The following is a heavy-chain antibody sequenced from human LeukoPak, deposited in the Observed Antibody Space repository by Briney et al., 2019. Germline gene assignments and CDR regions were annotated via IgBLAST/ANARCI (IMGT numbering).Heavy chain of an antibody. J-gene: IGHJ5*02. D-gene: IGHD2-15*01. Sequence: KPSETLSLTCTVSGGSISSSSYYWGWIRQPPGKGLEWIGSIYYSGSTYYSPSLKSRVTISVDTSKNQFSLKLSSVTAADTAVYYCARGVVVVAATSRHWFDPWGQGTLVTVSS. CDR2: IYYSGST. CDR1: GGSISSSSYY. CDR3: ARGVVVVAATSRHWFDP. V-gene: IGHV4-39*01.